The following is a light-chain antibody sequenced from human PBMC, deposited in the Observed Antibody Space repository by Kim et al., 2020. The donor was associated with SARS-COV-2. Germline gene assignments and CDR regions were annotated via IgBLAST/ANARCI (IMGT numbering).Light chain of an antibody. CDR2: RNN. V-gene: IGLV10-54*04. Sequence: RTATRTCTGNNNNVGNQGAAWLQQHQGHPPKLLSYRNNNRPSGISERFSASRSGDTASLTITGLQPEDETDYYCSAWDSSLNVWVFGGGTQLTVL. J-gene: IGLJ3*02. CDR1: NNNVGNQG. CDR3: SAWDSSLNVWV.